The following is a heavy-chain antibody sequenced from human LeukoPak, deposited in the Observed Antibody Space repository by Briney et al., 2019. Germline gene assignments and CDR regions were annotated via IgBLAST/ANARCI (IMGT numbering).Heavy chain of an antibody. CDR3: ARDSYYGSGSYSDY. CDR2: INPYTGGT. J-gene: IGHJ4*02. CDR1: GYTFTGYY. V-gene: IGHV1-2*02. Sequence: ASVKVSCKASGYTFTGYYMHWVRQAPGQGLEWMGWINPYTGGTNYAQKLQGRVTMTTDTSTSTAYMELRSLRSDDTAVYYCARDSYYGSGSYSDYWGQGTLVTVSS. D-gene: IGHD3-10*01.